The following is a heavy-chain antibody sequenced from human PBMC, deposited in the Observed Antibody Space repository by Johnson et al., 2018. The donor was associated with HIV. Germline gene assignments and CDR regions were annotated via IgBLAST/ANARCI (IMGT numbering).Heavy chain of an antibody. J-gene: IGHJ3*02. V-gene: IGHV3-9*01. Sequence: VQLVESGGGLVQPGRSLRLSCAASGFTFDDYAMNWVRQAPGKGLEWVSGISWNSGSIAYADSVKGRFTISRDNAKKSLYLQMNSLRAEDTALYYCARLRRYGDYFADSFDIWGQGTMVTVSS. D-gene: IGHD4-17*01. CDR3: ARLRRYGDYFADSFDI. CDR2: ISWNSGSI. CDR1: GFTFDDYA.